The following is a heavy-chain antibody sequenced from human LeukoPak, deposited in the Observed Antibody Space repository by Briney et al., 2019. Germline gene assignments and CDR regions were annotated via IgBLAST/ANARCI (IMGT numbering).Heavy chain of an antibody. CDR3: ARDRVGGRYYYGMDV. CDR2: IKQDGSEK. CDR1: GFTFSSYW. V-gene: IGHV3-7*01. Sequence: GGSLRLSCAASGFTFSSYWMSWVRQAPGKGLEWVANIKQDGSEKYYVDSFKGRFTISRDNPKNSVYLQMDSLRAEDTAVYYCARDRVGGRYYYGMDVWGQGTTVTVSS. J-gene: IGHJ6*02. D-gene: IGHD3-16*01.